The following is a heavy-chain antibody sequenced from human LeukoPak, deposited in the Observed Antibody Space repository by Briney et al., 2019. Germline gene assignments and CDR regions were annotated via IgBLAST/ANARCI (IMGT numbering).Heavy chain of an antibody. CDR1: GFTFSGYT. J-gene: IGHJ4*01. CDR2: ISSSSSTI. V-gene: IGHV3-48*01. CDR3: AREAARNDGEFDY. D-gene: IGHD6-6*01. Sequence: PGGSLRLSCAASGFTFSGYTMNWVRQAPGKGLEWVSYISSSSSTIYYADSVKGRFTISRDNAKNSLFLQMNSLRAEDTAVFYCAREAARNDGEFDYWGQEPWSPSPQ.